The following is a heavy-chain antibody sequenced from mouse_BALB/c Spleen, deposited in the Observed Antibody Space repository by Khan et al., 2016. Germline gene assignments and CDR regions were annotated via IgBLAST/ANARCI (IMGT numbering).Heavy chain of an antibody. CDR3: ARDAGAMDY. Sequence: EVELVESGGGLVQPGGSLKLSCAASGFTFINFGMSWFRPTPDRRLELVATINSNGGSTYYLDSVKGRFTISRDNAKNTLYLQMISLKSEDTAMYYCARDAGAMDYWGHGTSVTVSS. CDR2: INSNGGST. V-gene: IGHV5-6-3*01. D-gene: IGHD3-1*01. CDR1: GFTFINFG. J-gene: IGHJ4*01.